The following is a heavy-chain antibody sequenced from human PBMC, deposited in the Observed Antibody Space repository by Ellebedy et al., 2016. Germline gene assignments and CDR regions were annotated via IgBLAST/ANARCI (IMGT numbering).Heavy chain of an antibody. J-gene: IGHJ6*02. D-gene: IGHD3-10*01. CDR3: ARAYGYGSGSYSSPNYYYGMDV. CDR1: GGSFSGYY. CDR2: INHSGST. Sequence: SETLSLXXAVYGGSFSGYYWSWIRQPPGKGLEWIGEINHSGSTNYNPSLKSRVTISVDTSKNQFSLKLSSVTAADTAVYYCARAYGYGSGSYSSPNYYYGMDVWGQGTTVTVSS. V-gene: IGHV4-34*01.